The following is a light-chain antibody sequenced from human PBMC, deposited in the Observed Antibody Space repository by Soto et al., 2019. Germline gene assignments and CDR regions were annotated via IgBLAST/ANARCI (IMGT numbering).Light chain of an antibody. CDR1: QGINNW. CDR2: AAS. J-gene: IGKJ4*01. CDR3: QQANNFPLT. V-gene: IGKV1-12*01. Sequence: DIQMTQSPSSVSASVGDTVSITCRASQGINNWLAWYQQKPGKAPQLLIYAASSLQSGVPSRFSGSGFGTDFTLTITSLQPEDFATYFCQQANNFPLTFGGGTKIEI.